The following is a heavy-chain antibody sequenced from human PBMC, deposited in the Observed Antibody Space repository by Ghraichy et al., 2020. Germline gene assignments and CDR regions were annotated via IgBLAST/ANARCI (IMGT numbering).Heavy chain of an antibody. V-gene: IGHV1-18*01. D-gene: IGHD2-2*01. CDR2: ISAYNGNT. CDR3: ARDSYIVVVPAASHFDY. Sequence: ASVKVSCKASGYTFTSYGISWVRQAPGQGLEWMGWISAYNGNTNYAQKLQDRVTMTTDTSTSTAYMELRSLRSDDTAVYYCARDSYIVVVPAASHFDYWGQGTLVTVSS. J-gene: IGHJ4*02. CDR1: GYTFTSYG.